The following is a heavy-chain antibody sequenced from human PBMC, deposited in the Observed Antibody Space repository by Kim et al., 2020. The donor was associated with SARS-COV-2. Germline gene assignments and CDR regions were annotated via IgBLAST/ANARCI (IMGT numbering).Heavy chain of an antibody. Sequence: GGSLRLSCAASGFTFSSCSMHWVRQAPGKGLVWVSLISNSGNSIYYADSVKGRFTVSRDNGRSSLYLQMNSLRVEDTAVYYCAKDLVGVRWFGYWGRGTLVTVSS. CDR2: ISNSGNSI. CDR3: AKDLVGVRWFGY. V-gene: IGHV3-48*01. J-gene: IGHJ4*02. D-gene: IGHD2-8*01. CDR1: GFTFSSCS.